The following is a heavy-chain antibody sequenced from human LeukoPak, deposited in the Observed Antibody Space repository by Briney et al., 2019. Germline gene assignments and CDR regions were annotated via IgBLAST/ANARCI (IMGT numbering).Heavy chain of an antibody. CDR3: AREDSYGFVIDY. D-gene: IGHD5-18*01. V-gene: IGHV3-21*01. CDR2: ISSSSTYI. Sequence: PGGSLRLSCAASGFTLSRYSMNWVRQAPGKGLEWVSSISSSSTYIYYADSVKGRFTISRDNAKNSLYLQMNSLRAEDTAVYYCAREDSYGFVIDYWGQGTLVTVSS. J-gene: IGHJ4*02. CDR1: GFTLSRYS.